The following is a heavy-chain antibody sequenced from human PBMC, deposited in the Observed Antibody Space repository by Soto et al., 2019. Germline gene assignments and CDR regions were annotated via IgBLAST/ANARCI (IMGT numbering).Heavy chain of an antibody. CDR1: GFTFSSYG. D-gene: IGHD2-15*01. CDR2: ITCDSSTK. J-gene: IGHJ4*02. V-gene: IGHV3-48*02. CDR3: AVSSAWSFDY. Sequence: PGGSLRLSCAASGFTFSSYGMHWVRQAPGKGLEWVSDITCDSSTKSYADSVKGRFTISRDNAKNSLYLQMNSLRDEDTAVYYCAVSSAWSFDYWGQGTLVTVSS.